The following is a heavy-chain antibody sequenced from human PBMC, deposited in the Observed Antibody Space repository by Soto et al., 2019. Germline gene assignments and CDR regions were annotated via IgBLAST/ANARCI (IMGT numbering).Heavy chain of an antibody. CDR2: ISSSRSTI. J-gene: IGHJ4*02. V-gene: IGHV3-48*01. D-gene: IGHD3-9*01. Sequence: EVQLVESGGGLVRPGGSLRLSCVVSGFTFRSYSMNWVRQAPGKGLEWISDISSSRSTIYYADSVKGRFTISRDTAKKSLFLHINSLKGEDTGVYYCAGATGKSPCDYWGQGTRVPVS. CDR1: GFTFRSYS. CDR3: AGATGKSPCDY.